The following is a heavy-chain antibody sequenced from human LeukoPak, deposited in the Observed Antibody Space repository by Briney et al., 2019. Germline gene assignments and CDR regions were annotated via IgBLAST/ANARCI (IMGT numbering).Heavy chain of an antibody. CDR2: IYYSGST. V-gene: IGHV4-61*05. Sequence: PSETLSLTCSVSGGSISSSSYYWGWIRQPPGKGLEWIGFIYYSGSTNCNPSLKSRVTISVDTSKNQFSLKLSSVTAADTAVYYCARPSLDYGGIDAFDFWGQGTLVTVSS. CDR3: ARPSLDYGGIDAFDF. D-gene: IGHD4-23*01. CDR1: GGSISSSSYY. J-gene: IGHJ3*01.